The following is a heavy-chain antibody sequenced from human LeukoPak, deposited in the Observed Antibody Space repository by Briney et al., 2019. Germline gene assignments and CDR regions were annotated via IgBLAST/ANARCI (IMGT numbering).Heavy chain of an antibody. D-gene: IGHD4-11*01. V-gene: IGHV3-7*01. CDR2: IKQEGSEK. CDR1: GFTFSSYW. CDR3: ANPPTVTSLDF. Sequence: GGPLRLSCTASGFTFSSYWKSCLRQAPGKGLECVANIKQEGSEKYYVDSVKGRFTISRDNAKNSLYLQMNSLRAEDTAVYYCANPPTVTSLDFWVQGILVTVCS. J-gene: IGHJ4*02.